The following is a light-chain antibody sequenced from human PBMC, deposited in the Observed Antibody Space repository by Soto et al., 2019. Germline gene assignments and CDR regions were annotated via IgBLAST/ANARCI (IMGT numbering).Light chain of an antibody. CDR2: GNS. CDR3: QSYASSLSGYVV. Sequence: QSVLTQPPSVSGAPGQRVTISGTGSSSNIGAGYDVHWYQQLPGTAPKLLIYGNSNRPSGVPDRFSGSKSGTSASLAITGLQAEDEADYYCQSYASSLSGYVVFGGGTKLTVL. J-gene: IGLJ2*01. V-gene: IGLV1-40*01. CDR1: SSNIGAGYD.